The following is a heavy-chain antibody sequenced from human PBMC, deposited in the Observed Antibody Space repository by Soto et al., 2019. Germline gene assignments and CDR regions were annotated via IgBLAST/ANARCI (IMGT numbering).Heavy chain of an antibody. V-gene: IGHV1-3*01. J-gene: IGHJ4*02. CDR3: ARVSKRWLQLQLSYFDY. D-gene: IGHD1-1*01. CDR1: GYTFTSYA. CDR2: INAGNGNT. Sequence: ASVKVSCKASGYTFTSYAMHWVRQAPGQRLEWMGWINAGNGNTKYSQKFQGRVTITRDTSASTAYMELSSLRSEDTAVYYCARVSKRWLQLQLSYFDYWGQGTLVTVSS.